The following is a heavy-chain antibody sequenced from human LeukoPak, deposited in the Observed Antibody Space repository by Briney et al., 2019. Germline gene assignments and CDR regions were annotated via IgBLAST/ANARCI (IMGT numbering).Heavy chain of an antibody. V-gene: IGHV1-18*01. CDR3: ARAMVRGVINPLSGFDP. CDR1: GYTFTSYG. Sequence: ASVKVSCKASGYTFTSYGISWVRQAPGQGLEWMGWISAYNGNTNYAQKLQGRVTMTTDTSTSTAYMELRSLRSDDTAVYYCARAMVRGVINPLSGFDPWGQGTLVTVSS. J-gene: IGHJ5*02. CDR2: ISAYNGNT. D-gene: IGHD3-10*01.